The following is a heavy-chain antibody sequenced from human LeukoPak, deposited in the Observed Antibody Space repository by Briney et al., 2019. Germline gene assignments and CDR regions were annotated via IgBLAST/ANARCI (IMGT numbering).Heavy chain of an antibody. J-gene: IGHJ2*01. CDR3: ARGSGDYVSWYFDL. D-gene: IGHD4-17*01. CDR2: IYYSGST. Sequence: SETLSLTCTVSGGSLSSYHWSWIRQPPGKGLEWIGYIYYSGSTNCNPSLKSRVTISVDTSKNQFSLKLSSVTAADTAVYYCARGSGDYVSWYFDLWGRGTLVTVSS. V-gene: IGHV4-59*01. CDR1: GGSLSSYH.